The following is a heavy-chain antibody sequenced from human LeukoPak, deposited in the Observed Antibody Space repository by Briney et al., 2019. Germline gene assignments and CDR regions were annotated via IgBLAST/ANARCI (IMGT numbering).Heavy chain of an antibody. CDR2: ISYDGSNK. CDR3: VRYYTRQSWYFDL. Sequence: PGGSLRLSCAASGFTFSSYAMHWVRQAPGKGLEWVAVISYDGSNKYYADSVKGRFTISRDNSKNTLYLQMNSLRAEDTAVYYCVRYYTRQSWYFDLWGRGTLVTVSS. CDR1: GFTFSSYA. D-gene: IGHD3-10*01. V-gene: IGHV3-30*04. J-gene: IGHJ2*01.